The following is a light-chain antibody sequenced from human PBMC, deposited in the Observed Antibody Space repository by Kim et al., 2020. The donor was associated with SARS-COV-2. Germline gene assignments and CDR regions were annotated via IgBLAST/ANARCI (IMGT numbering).Light chain of an antibody. CDR3: QQRLHWPLT. V-gene: IGKV3-11*01. CDR1: QSVSSY. Sequence: TQSPATLSLSPGERATLSCRASQSVSSYLAWYQQKPGQAPRLLIYDTSNRATGIPARFSGSGSGTDFTLTISSLEPEDFAVCYCQQRLHWPLTFGGGTKVDIK. CDR2: DTS. J-gene: IGKJ4*01.